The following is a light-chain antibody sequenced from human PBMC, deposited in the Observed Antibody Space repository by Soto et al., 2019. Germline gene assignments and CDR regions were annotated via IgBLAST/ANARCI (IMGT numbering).Light chain of an antibody. CDR1: SSNIGAGYD. J-gene: IGLJ2*01. V-gene: IGLV1-40*01. CDR2: GNS. Sequence: QPVLTQPPSVSGAPGQRVTISCTGSSSNIGAGYDVHWYQQLPGTAPKLLIYGNSNRPSGVPDRFSGSKSGTSASLAITGLQAEDEADYYCQSYDSSLSGWVVFGGGTKLPVL. CDR3: QSYDSSLSGWVV.